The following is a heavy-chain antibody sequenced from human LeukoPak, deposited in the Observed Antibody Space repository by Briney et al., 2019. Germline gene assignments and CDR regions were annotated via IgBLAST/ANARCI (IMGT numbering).Heavy chain of an antibody. D-gene: IGHD2-2*01. CDR1: GGTFSSYA. Sequence: GASVKVSCKASGGTFSSYAISWVRQAPGQGLEWMGGIIPIFGTANYAQKFQGRVTITADKSTSTAYMELSSLRSEDTAVYYCARDNSDIVVGNHPEYFQHWGQGTLVTVSS. J-gene: IGHJ1*01. CDR3: ARDNSDIVVGNHPEYFQH. CDR2: IIPIFGTA. V-gene: IGHV1-69*06.